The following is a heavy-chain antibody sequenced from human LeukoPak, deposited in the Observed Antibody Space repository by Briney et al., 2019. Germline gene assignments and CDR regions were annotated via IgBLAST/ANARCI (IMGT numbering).Heavy chain of an antibody. J-gene: IGHJ5*02. CDR2: IYYSGST. CDR3: ARQDDIDSSGYSPNSGEFDP. V-gene: IGHV4-39*01. D-gene: IGHD3-22*01. CDR1: GGSLSSSSYY. Sequence: SETLSLTCTVSGGSLSSSSYYWGWIRQPPGTGLEWIGSIYYSGSTYYNPSLKSRVTISVDTSKNQFSLKLSSVTAADTAVYYCARQDDIDSSGYSPNSGEFDPWGQGTLVTVSS.